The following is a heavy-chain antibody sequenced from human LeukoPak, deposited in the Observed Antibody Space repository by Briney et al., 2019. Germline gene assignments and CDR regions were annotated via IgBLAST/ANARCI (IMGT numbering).Heavy chain of an antibody. D-gene: IGHD3-22*01. Sequence: GGSLRLSCAASGFTFSSCAMSWVRQAPGKGLEWVSAISTSGGRTFYADSVKGRFTISRDNAKNSLYLQMNSLRAEDTAVYYCARVPPYYYDSSGYYFDYWGQGTLVTVSS. CDR3: ARVPPYYYDSSGYYFDY. J-gene: IGHJ4*02. V-gene: IGHV3-23*01. CDR2: ISTSGGRT. CDR1: GFTFSSCA.